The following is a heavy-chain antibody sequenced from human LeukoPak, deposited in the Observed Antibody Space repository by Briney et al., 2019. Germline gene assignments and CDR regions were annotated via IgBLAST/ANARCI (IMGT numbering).Heavy chain of an antibody. V-gene: IGHV3-48*01. J-gene: IGHJ4*02. Sequence: PGGSLRLSCAASGFSFSSNSMNWVRQAPGKGLEWVSYISGSSSTIYHADSVKGRFTISRDNSKNTLYLQMNSLRAEDTAVYYCARGPSGYHNTGGQGTLVTVSS. CDR1: GFSFSSNS. D-gene: IGHD5-12*01. CDR3: ARGPSGYHNT. CDR2: ISGSSSTI.